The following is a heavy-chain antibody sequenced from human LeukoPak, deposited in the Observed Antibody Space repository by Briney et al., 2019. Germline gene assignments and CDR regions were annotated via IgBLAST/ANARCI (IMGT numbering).Heavy chain of an antibody. CDR2: IYYSGTT. CDR1: GGSISSSHYY. Sequence: TSETLSLTCTVSGGSISSSHYYWGWIRQPPGKGLEWIGTIYYSGTTYYNPSLESRVTMSAVTSKNQFSLKLSSVTAADTAVYYCARDRGIAARLYYFDYWGQGTLVTVSS. J-gene: IGHJ4*02. CDR3: ARDRGIAARLYYFDY. D-gene: IGHD6-6*01. V-gene: IGHV4-39*07.